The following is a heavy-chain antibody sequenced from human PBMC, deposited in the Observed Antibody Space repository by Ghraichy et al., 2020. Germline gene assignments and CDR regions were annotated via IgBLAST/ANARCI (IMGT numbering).Heavy chain of an antibody. V-gene: IGHV1-2*02. D-gene: IGHD1-1*01. CDR2: INPNSGGT. CDR3: ARVLSDGRYSGTGLDY. CDR1: GYIFTGYY. Sequence: ASVKVSCKASGYIFTGYYIHWVRQAPGQGLEWMGWINPNSGGTKYAQSFQGRVTMTRDTSISTAYMELSRLRSDDTAFYHCARVLSDGRYSGTGLDYWGQGTLVTVSS. J-gene: IGHJ4*02.